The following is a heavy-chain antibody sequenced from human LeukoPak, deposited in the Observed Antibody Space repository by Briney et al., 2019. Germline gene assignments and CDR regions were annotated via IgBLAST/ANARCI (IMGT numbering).Heavy chain of an antibody. D-gene: IGHD3-10*01. Sequence: GGSLRLSCAASEFTFSNAWMNWVRQAPGKGLEWVGRIKIKTDGGTTDYAAPVKGRFTISRDDSKNTLFLQMNSLKTEDTAVYYCTTDWSSDHFFDYWGQGTLVTVSS. J-gene: IGHJ4*02. CDR1: EFTFSNAW. V-gene: IGHV3-15*01. CDR2: IKIKTDGGTT. CDR3: TTDWSSDHFFDY.